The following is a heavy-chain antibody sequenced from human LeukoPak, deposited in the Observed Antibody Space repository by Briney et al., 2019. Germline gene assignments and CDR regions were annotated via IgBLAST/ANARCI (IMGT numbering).Heavy chain of an antibody. CDR3: ARGRRDGYNPFDP. V-gene: IGHV4-39*07. J-gene: IGHJ5*02. Sequence: SETLSLTCTVSDGSISSSSNYWGWIRQPPGKGLEWIGSIYSGTTYYNPSLKSRVTISVDTSKNQLSLKLSSVTAADTAVYYCARGRRDGYNPFDPWGQGTLVTVSS. D-gene: IGHD5-24*01. CDR1: DGSISSSSNY. CDR2: IYSGTT.